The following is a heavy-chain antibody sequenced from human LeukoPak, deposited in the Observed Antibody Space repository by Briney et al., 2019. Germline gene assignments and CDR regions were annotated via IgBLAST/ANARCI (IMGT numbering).Heavy chain of an antibody. CDR1: GYTFTGYY. J-gene: IGHJ3*02. Sequence: GASVKVSCKASGYTFTGYYMHWVRQAPGQGLEWMGWINPNSGGTNYAQKFQGGVTMTRDTSISTAYMELSRLRSDDTAVYYCAREYCYDSSGYYRNDAFDIWGQGTMVTVSS. CDR2: INPNSGGT. CDR3: AREYCYDSSGYYRNDAFDI. V-gene: IGHV1-2*02. D-gene: IGHD3-22*01.